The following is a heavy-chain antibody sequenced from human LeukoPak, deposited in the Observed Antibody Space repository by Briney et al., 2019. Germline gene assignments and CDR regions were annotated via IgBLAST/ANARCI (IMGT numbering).Heavy chain of an antibody. V-gene: IGHV3-11*01. CDR3: ARDKTSIDSSSWSKRFDY. D-gene: IGHD6-13*01. J-gene: IGHJ4*02. CDR2: ISSSGSTI. Sequence: GGSLRLSCAASGFTFSDYYMSWIRQAPGKGLEWVSYISSSGSTIYYADSVKGRFTISRDNAKNSLYLQMNSLRAEDTAVYYCARDKTSIDSSSWSKRFDYWAREPWSPSPQ. CDR1: GFTFSDYY.